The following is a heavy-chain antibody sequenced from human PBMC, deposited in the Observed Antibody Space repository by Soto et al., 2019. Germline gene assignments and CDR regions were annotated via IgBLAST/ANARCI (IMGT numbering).Heavy chain of an antibody. CDR1: GFTFRDYY. CDR3: AREYGGGADY. J-gene: IGHJ4*02. Sequence: QVQLVESGGGLVKPGGSLRLSCAASGFTFRDYYMSWIRQAPGKGLEWLSYISSSGSTIFSADSVKGRFFISRDNAKKTLYLQMNSLRADDTAVYYCAREYGGGADYWGQGTLVTVSS. V-gene: IGHV3-11*01. D-gene: IGHD1-26*01. CDR2: ISSSGSTI.